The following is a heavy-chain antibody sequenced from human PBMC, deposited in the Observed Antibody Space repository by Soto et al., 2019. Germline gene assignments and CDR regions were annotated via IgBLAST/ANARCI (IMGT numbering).Heavy chain of an antibody. D-gene: IGHD6-13*01. J-gene: IGHJ3*02. CDR1: GFTFDDYA. V-gene: IGHV3-9*01. Sequence: LRLSCAASGFTFDDYAMHWVRQAPGKGLEWVSGISWNSGSIGYADSVKGRFTISRDNAKNSLYLQMNSLRAEDTALYYCAKDLVLGIAAPRGAFDIWGQGTMVTVSS. CDR3: AKDLVLGIAAPRGAFDI. CDR2: ISWNSGSI.